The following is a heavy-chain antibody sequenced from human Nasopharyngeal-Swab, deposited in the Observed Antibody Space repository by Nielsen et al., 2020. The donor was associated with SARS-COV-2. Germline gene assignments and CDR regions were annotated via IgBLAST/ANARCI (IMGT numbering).Heavy chain of an antibody. J-gene: IGHJ4*02. CDR3: ARDAPAHYGAFY. CDR1: GFTFSNDW. Sequence: GESLKISCATSGFTFSNDWMSWVRQAPGKGLEWVANIKPDGSETYYVDSVKGRFTISRDSSKNTLYLQMDSLRGEDTAVYYCARDAPAHYGAFYWGRGTLVTVSS. CDR2: IKPDGSET. D-gene: IGHD4-17*01. V-gene: IGHV3-7*01.